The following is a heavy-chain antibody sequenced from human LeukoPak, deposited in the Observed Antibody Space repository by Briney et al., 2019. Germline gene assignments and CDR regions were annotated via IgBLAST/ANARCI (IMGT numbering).Heavy chain of an antibody. CDR3: ARGGSYCSSTRCYDTLGYFDL. CDR1: GFTVSSNY. Sequence: GGSLRLSCAASGFTVSSNYMSWVRQAPGKGLEWVANIKQDGSEKYYVDSVKGRFTISRDNAKNSLYLQMNSLRAEDTAVYYCARGGSYCSSTRCYDTLGYFDLWGRGTLVTVSS. V-gene: IGHV3-7*01. J-gene: IGHJ2*01. CDR2: IKQDGSEK. D-gene: IGHD2-2*01.